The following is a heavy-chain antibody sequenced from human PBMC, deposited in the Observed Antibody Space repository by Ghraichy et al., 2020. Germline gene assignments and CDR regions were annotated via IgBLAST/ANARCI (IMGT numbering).Heavy chain of an antibody. V-gene: IGHV3-30*18. D-gene: IGHD6-13*01. CDR1: GFTFSSYG. CDR3: AKSRWFGSSSWYFDY. J-gene: IGHJ4*02. CDR2: ISYDGSNK. Sequence: LRLSCAASGFTFSSYGMHWVRQAPGKGLEWVAVISYDGSNKYYADSVQGRFTISRDNSKNTLYLQMNSLRAEDTAVYYCAKSRWFGSSSWYFDYWGQGTLVTVSS.